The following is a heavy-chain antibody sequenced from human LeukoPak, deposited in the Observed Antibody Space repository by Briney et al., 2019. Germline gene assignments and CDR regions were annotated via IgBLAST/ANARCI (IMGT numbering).Heavy chain of an antibody. V-gene: IGHV4-61*01. Sequence: XXXYXWSWIRQPPGKGLEWIGYIYYSGSTNYNPSLKSRVTISVDTSKNQFSLKLSSVTAADTAVYYCARAAAMEKLFDYWGQGTLVTVSS. D-gene: IGHD5-18*01. CDR1: XXXYX. J-gene: IGHJ4*02. CDR2: IYYSGST. CDR3: ARAAAMEKLFDY.